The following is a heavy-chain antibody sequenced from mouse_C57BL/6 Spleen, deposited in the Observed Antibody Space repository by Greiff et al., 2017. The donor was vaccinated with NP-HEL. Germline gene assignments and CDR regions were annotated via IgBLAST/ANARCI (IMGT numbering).Heavy chain of an antibody. D-gene: IGHD1-1*01. CDR2: ISSGGSYT. CDR1: GFTFSSYG. V-gene: IGHV5-6*01. J-gene: IGHJ1*03. CDR3: ARWGSRYWYFDV. Sequence: EVKLVESGGDLVKPGGSLKLSCAASGFTFSSYGMSWVRQTPDKRLEWVATISSGGSYTYYPDSVKGRFTISRDNAKNTLYLQMSSLKSEDTAMYYCARWGSRYWYFDVWGTGTTVTVSS.